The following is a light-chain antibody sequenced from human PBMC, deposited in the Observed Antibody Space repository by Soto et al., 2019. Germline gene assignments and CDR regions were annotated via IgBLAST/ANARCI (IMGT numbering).Light chain of an antibody. CDR1: QTISNS. Sequence: DIQMTQSPSSLSASVGDRVTITCRASQTISNSLNWYQQKPGKGPKLLIYAASSLQSEVPSRFSGSGSGTDFTLTMSRLHPEDFVTYCCQQSYSTPPTFGGGTKVETK. CDR3: QQSYSTPPT. J-gene: IGKJ4*01. V-gene: IGKV1-39*01. CDR2: AAS.